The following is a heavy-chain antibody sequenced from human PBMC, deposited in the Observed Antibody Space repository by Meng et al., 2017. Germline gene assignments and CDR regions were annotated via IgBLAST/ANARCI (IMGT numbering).Heavy chain of an antibody. Sequence: GESLKISCAAPGFAFSSYWMHWVRQAPGKGLVWVSRINSDGSSTSYADSVKGRFTISRDNAKNTLYPQMNSLRAEDTAVYYCARFSYGGNSDYWGQGTLVTVSS. CDR2: INSDGSST. CDR3: ARFSYGGNSDY. CDR1: GFAFSSYW. V-gene: IGHV3-74*01. J-gene: IGHJ4*02. D-gene: IGHD4-23*01.